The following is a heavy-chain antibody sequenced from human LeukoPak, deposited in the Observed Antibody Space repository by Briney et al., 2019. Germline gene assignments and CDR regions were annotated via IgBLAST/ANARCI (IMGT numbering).Heavy chain of an antibody. Sequence: GGSLRLSCAASGFTVSSNYMSWVRQAPGKGLEWVSVIYSGGSTYYADSVKGRFTISRDNSKNTLYLQMNSLRAEDTAVYYCAKIAAAGPCFDYWGQGTLVTVSS. D-gene: IGHD6-13*01. V-gene: IGHV3-53*01. CDR3: AKIAAAGPCFDY. CDR2: IYSGGST. J-gene: IGHJ4*02. CDR1: GFTVSSNY.